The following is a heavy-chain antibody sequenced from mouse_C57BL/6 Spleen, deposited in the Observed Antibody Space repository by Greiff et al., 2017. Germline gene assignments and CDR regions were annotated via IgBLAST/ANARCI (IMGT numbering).Heavy chain of an antibody. D-gene: IGHD2-14*01. J-gene: IGHJ2*01. Sequence: VQLQQPGAELVKPGASVKLSCKASGYTFTSYWMHWVKQRPGQGLEWIGMIHPNSGSTNYNEKFKSKGTLTVDKSSSTAYMQLSSLTSEDSAVXDCARGYYRYFDYWGQGTTLTVSS. CDR1: GYTFTSYW. CDR2: IHPNSGST. CDR3: ARGYYRYFDY. V-gene: IGHV1-64*01.